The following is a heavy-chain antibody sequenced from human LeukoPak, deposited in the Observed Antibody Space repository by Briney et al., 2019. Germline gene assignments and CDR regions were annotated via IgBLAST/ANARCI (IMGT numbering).Heavy chain of an antibody. CDR2: ISGSGGST. CDR3: ANQKGYSRRGPPNY. D-gene: IGHD6-13*01. CDR1: GFTFSSYA. V-gene: IGHV3-23*01. J-gene: IGHJ4*02. Sequence: AGGSLRLSCAASGFTFSSYAMSWVRQAPGKGLEWVSAISGSGGSTYYADSVKGRFTISRDNSKNTLYLQMNSLRAEDTAVYYCANQKGYSRRGPPNYWGQGTLVTVSS.